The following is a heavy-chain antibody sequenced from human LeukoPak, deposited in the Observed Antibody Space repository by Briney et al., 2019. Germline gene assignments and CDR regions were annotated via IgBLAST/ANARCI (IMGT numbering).Heavy chain of an antibody. J-gene: IGHJ4*02. V-gene: IGHV3-21*01. CDR3: ARSPTEGGWSTYYYDSSGYYPWVY. CDR2: ISSSSSYI. D-gene: IGHD3-22*01. CDR1: GFTFSSYS. Sequence: PGGSLRLSCAASGFTFSSYSMNWVRQAPGKGLEWVSSISSSSSYIYYADSVKGRFTISRDNAKNSLYLQMNSLRAEDTAVYYCARSPTEGGWSTYYYDSSGYYPWVYWGQGTLVTVSS.